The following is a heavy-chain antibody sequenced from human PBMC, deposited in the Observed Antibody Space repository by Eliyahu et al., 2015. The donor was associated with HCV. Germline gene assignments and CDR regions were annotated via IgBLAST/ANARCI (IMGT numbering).Heavy chain of an antibody. J-gene: IGHJ6*02. CDR1: GFXFXXYA. V-gene: IGHV3-64*01. CDR3: ARDRGGTSGSYYRFFEYYYYYYGMDV. D-gene: IGHD3-10*01. CDR2: ISSNGGST. Sequence: EVQLVESGGGLVQPGGSLXLSCAASGFXFXXYAMPWXRXAPGKGLEYVSAISSNGGSTYYANSVKGRFTISRDNSKNTLYLQMGSLRAEDMAVYYCARDRGGTSGSYYRFFEYYYYYYGMDVWGQGTTVTVSS.